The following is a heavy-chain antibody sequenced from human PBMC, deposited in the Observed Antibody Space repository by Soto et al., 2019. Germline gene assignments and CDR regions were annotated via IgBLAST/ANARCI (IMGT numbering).Heavy chain of an antibody. V-gene: IGHV4-59*01. CDR1: GGTISSWY. Sequence: SETLSLTCTVSGGTISSWYWSWIRQPPGKGLEWIGYIYYSGSTNCNPSLKSRVTISVDTSKNQFSLKLSSVTAADTAVYYCARDSGSYYFDYWGQGTLVTVSS. J-gene: IGHJ4*02. CDR3: ARDSGSYYFDY. CDR2: IYYSGST. D-gene: IGHD6-25*01.